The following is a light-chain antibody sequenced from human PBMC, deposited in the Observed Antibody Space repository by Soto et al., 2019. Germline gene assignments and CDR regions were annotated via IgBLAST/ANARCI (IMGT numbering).Light chain of an antibody. CDR1: SSDVGSYNY. Sequence: QSALTQPASVSGSPGQSITIACTGTSSDVGSYNYVAWYQQFPGKTPKLMIYEVRNRPSGVSSRFSGSKSGNTASLTISGLQAEDEADYYCISYTGSDKSYVFGTGTTVTVL. V-gene: IGLV2-14*01. CDR2: EVR. J-gene: IGLJ1*01. CDR3: ISYTGSDKSYV.